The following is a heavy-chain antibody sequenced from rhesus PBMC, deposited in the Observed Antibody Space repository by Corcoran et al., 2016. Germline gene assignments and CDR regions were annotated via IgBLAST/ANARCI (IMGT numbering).Heavy chain of an antibody. CDR1: GFSISTSGMG. V-gene: IGHV2-174*01. CDR2: IYWDDDK. J-gene: IGHJ4*01. Sequence: QVTLKESGPALVKPTQTLTLTCTFSGFSISTSGMGVGWIRQPPGRALEWLALIYWDDDKTYNTSLKSRLTISKDTSKNQVVLTMTNMDPVDTATYYCARRTNYFDYWGQGVLVTVSS. CDR3: ARRTNYFDY.